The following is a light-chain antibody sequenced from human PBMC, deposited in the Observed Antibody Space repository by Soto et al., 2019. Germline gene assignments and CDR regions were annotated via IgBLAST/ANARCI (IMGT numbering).Light chain of an antibody. CDR3: QQYGSSSWT. CDR1: QTISSW. CDR2: KAS. Sequence: DIQMTQSPATLSASVGDTVTITCRASQTISSWLAWYQQKPGKAPKLLIYKASTLKSGVPSRFSGSGSGTEFTLTISRLEPEDFAVYYCQQYGSSSWTFGQGTKVDIK. V-gene: IGKV1-5*03. J-gene: IGKJ1*01.